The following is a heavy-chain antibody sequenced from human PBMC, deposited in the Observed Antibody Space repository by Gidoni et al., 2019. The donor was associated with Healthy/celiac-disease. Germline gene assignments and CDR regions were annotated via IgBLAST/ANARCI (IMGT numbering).Heavy chain of an antibody. CDR3: ARVPARDYSNRGFDY. V-gene: IGHV4-61*02. Sequence: QVQLQESGPGLVKPSQTLSLTCTVSGGSISSGSYYWSWIRQPAGKGLEWIGRIYTSGSTNYNPSLKSRVTISVDTSKNQFSLKLSSVTAADTAVYYCARVPARDYSNRGFDYWGQGTLVTVSS. D-gene: IGHD4-4*01. J-gene: IGHJ4*02. CDR2: IYTSGST. CDR1: GGSISSGSYY.